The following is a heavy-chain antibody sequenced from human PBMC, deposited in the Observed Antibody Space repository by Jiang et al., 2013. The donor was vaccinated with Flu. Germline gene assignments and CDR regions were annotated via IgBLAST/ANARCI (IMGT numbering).Heavy chain of an antibody. Sequence: QSGSELMRPGSSVNISCKASGYSFTNYPMNWVRQAPGQGLEWMGWINTNTGNPTYAQGFTGRFVFSLDTSVSTAYLQISSLKAEDTAVYYCARGGRAGSTGWYDYFEYWGQGTLITFSS. CDR2: INTNTGNP. V-gene: IGHV7-4-1*02. J-gene: IGHJ4*02. CDR3: ARGGRAGSTGWYDYFEY. CDR1: GYSFTNYP. D-gene: IGHD6-19*01.